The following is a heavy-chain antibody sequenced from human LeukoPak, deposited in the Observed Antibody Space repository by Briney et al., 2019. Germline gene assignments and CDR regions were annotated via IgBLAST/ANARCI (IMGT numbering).Heavy chain of an antibody. CDR2: INPSGGST. CDR3: ASPVHDTLWDFRY. D-gene: IGHD3-16*01. Sequence: ASVKVSCKASGGTFSSYAISWVRQAPGQGLEWMGIINPSGGSTSYAQKFQGRVTMTRDTSTSTVYMELSSLRSEDTAVYYCASPVHDTLWDFRYWGQGTLVTVS. V-gene: IGHV1-46*01. CDR1: GGTFSSYA. J-gene: IGHJ4*02.